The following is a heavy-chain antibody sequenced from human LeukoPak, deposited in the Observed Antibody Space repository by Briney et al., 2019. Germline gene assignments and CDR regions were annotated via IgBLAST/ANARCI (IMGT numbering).Heavy chain of an antibody. CDR1: GYSFTSYW. V-gene: IGHV5-51*01. CDR3: ARLRGSYPTMYYFDY. J-gene: IGHJ4*02. CDR2: IYPGDSDT. D-gene: IGHD1-26*01. Sequence: GESLKISCKGSGYSFTSYWIGWVRQMPGKGLEWMGIIYPGDSDTRYSPSFQGQVTISADKSISTAYLQWSSLKASDTAMYCCARLRGSYPTMYYFDYWGQGTLVTVSS.